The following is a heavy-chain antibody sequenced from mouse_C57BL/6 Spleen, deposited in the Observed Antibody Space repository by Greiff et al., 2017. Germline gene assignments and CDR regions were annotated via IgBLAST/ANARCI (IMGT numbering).Heavy chain of an antibody. V-gene: IGHV1-15*01. CDR1: GYTFTAYE. D-gene: IGHD1-1*01. CDR3: TTNYSGSSYFDY. J-gene: IGHJ2*01. CDR2: IDPETGGT. Sequence: QVQLQQSGAELVRPGASVTLSCKASGYTFTAYEMHWVKQTPVHGLEWIGAIDPETGGTAYNEKFKGKAILTADKSSSTAYMELRRLTSEDSAVYYCTTNYSGSSYFDYWGQGTTLTVSS.